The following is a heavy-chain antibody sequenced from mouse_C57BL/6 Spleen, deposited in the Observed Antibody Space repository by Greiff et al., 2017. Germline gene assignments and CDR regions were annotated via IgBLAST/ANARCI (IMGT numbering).Heavy chain of an antibody. CDR3: ARRNGNYDAMDY. CDR2: ISSGSSTI. CDR1: GFTFSDYG. Sequence: EVHLVESGGGLVKPGGSLKLSCAASGFTFSDYGMHWVRQAPEKGLEWVAYISSGSSTIYYADTVKGRFTISRDNAKNTLFLQMTSLRSEDTAMYYCARRNGNYDAMDYWGQGTSVTVSS. J-gene: IGHJ4*01. V-gene: IGHV5-17*01. D-gene: IGHD2-1*01.